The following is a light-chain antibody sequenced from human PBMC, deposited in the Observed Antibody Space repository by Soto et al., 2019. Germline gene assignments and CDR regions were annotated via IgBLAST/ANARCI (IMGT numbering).Light chain of an antibody. CDR3: LQDYTYPLT. CDR2: AAS. Sequence: ALEMTQSPSSLSASVGDRVTITCRASQYIRYDLGWYQQKPGKAPKVLIQAASSLQSGVPSRFSGSGSGTYFTLTISSLQPEDFATYYCLQDYTYPLTFGGGTKVEIK. CDR1: QYIRYD. J-gene: IGKJ4*01. V-gene: IGKV1-6*02.